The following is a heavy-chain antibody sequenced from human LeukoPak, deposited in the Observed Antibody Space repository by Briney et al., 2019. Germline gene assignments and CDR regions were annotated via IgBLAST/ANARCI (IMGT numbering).Heavy chain of an antibody. V-gene: IGHV4-4*07. CDR2: IQTSGST. Sequence: SETLSLTCSVSGVSIRSYFWSWIRQPSGKGLEWIGRIQTSGSTNYNPSLRSRVTMSVDTSKNQFSLKLSSVTPADTAVYYCARGEEGDYSDYFDYWGQGTLVTVSS. CDR1: GVSIRSYF. J-gene: IGHJ4*02. CDR3: ARGEEGDYSDYFDY. D-gene: IGHD2-15*01.